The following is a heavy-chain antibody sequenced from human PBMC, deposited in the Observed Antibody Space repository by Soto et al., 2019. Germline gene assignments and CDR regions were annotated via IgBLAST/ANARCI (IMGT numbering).Heavy chain of an antibody. Sequence: EVPLLESGGGLVQPGGSLRLSCAASGFTFSSYAMSWVRQAPGKGLEWVSAISGSGGSTYYADSVKGRFTISRDNSKHTLYLQMNSLRAEDTAVYYCASNRSGWYFLSWGQGTLVTVSS. CDR2: ISGSGGST. D-gene: IGHD6-19*01. V-gene: IGHV3-23*01. CDR1: GFTFSSYA. CDR3: ASNRSGWYFLS. J-gene: IGHJ4*02.